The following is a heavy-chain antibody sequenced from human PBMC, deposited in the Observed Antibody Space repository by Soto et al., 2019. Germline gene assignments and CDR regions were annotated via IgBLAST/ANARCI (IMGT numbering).Heavy chain of an antibody. CDR2: ISGSGGST. CDR3: AKPKGPMVRGPQYYFDY. J-gene: IGHJ4*02. D-gene: IGHD3-10*01. Sequence: GGSLRLSCAASGFTFSSYAMSWVRQAPGKGLEWVSAISGSGGSTYYADSVKGRFTISRDNSKNTLYLQMNSLRAEDTAVYYCAKPKGPMVRGPQYYFDYWGQGTLVTVSS. V-gene: IGHV3-23*01. CDR1: GFTFSSYA.